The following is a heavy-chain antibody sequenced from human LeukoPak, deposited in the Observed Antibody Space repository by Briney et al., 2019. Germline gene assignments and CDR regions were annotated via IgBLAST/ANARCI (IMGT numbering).Heavy chain of an antibody. D-gene: IGHD6-13*01. J-gene: IGHJ4*02. Sequence: ASVKVSCKASGYTFTSYGISWVRQAPGQGLEWMGWICAYNGNTNYAQKLQGRVTMTTDTSTSTAYMEPRSLRSDDTAVYYCARDRRVYSSSWYEYGYWGQGTLVTVSS. V-gene: IGHV1-18*01. CDR1: GYTFTSYG. CDR2: ICAYNGNT. CDR3: ARDRRVYSSSWYEYGY.